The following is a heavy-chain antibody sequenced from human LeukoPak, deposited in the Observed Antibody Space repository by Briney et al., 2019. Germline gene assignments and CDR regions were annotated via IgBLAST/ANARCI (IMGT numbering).Heavy chain of an antibody. V-gene: IGHV3-NL1*01. CDR3: ARPAYCGGNCYYFPDY. CDR1: GFNFSSYG. J-gene: IGHJ4*02. D-gene: IGHD2-21*02. CDR2: IYSGGST. Sequence: GGSLRLSCAAFGFNFSSYGMHWVRQAPGKGLEWVSTIYSGGSTYYADSVKGRFTISRDNSKNTLYLQMNSLRAEDTAVYYCARPAYCGGNCYYFPDYWGQGTLVTVSS.